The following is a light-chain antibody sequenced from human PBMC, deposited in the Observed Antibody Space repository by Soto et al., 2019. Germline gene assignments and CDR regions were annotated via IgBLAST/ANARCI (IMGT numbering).Light chain of an antibody. CDR2: DAS. V-gene: IGKV3-11*01. CDR1: QSVSGY. CDR3: QKQTNWPYPT. J-gene: IGKJ4*01. Sequence: EIVLTQSPDTLSLSPGERATLSCRASQSVSGYLGWYQQKPGQAPRLLIYDASNRAYGVPARFRGSGSGTNFTPPIASLEPDVLVVYYCQKQTNWPYPTFGGGPGV.